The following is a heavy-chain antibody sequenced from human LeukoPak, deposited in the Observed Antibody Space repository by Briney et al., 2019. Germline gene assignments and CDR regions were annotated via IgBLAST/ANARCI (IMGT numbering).Heavy chain of an antibody. CDR2: FDPEDGET. Sequence: ASVKVSCKVSGYTLTELSMHWVRQAPGKGLEWMGGFDPEDGETIYAQKFQGRVTMTEDTSTDTAYMELSSLRPEDTAVYYCATTTVTRHYMDVWGKGTTVTVSS. CDR3: ATTTVTRHYMDV. V-gene: IGHV1-24*01. J-gene: IGHJ6*03. CDR1: GYTLTELS. D-gene: IGHD4-17*01.